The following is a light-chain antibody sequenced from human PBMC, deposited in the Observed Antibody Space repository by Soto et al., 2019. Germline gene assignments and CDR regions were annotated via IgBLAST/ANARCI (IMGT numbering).Light chain of an antibody. CDR3: QQLNSYPLT. J-gene: IGKJ4*01. Sequence: DIQLTQSPSFLSASVGDRVTITCRASQGISSYLAWYQQKPGKAPKFLIYAASTLQSGVPSRFSGSGSGTEVTLTISSLQPEDCATDYCQQLNSYPLTFGGGTKVEIK. CDR2: AAS. V-gene: IGKV1-9*01. CDR1: QGISSY.